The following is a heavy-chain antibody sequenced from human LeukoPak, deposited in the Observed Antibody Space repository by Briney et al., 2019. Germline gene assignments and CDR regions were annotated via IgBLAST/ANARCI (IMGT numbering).Heavy chain of an antibody. Sequence: GASVKVSCKASGYTLTSYGSSWVRQAPGQGLEWMGWISAYNGNTNYAQKLQGRVTMTTDTSTSTAYMELRSLRSDDTAVYYCARDDIVVVPAASPPDYWGQGTLVTFSS. CDR1: GYTLTSYG. V-gene: IGHV1-18*01. CDR3: ARDDIVVVPAASPPDY. J-gene: IGHJ4*02. CDR2: ISAYNGNT. D-gene: IGHD2-2*01.